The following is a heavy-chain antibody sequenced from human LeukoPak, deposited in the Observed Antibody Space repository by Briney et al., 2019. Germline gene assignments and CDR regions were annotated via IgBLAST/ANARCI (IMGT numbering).Heavy chain of an antibody. J-gene: IGHJ6*03. CDR2: ISSSSSYI. D-gene: IGHD1-14*01. Sequence: GGSLRLSCAASGFTFSSYSMNWVRQAPGKGLEWVSSISSSSSYIYYADSVKGRFTISRDNAKNSLYLQMNSLRAEDTAVYYCARVATTSRPYYYYMDVWGKGTTVTVSS. CDR1: GFTFSSYS. V-gene: IGHV3-21*01. CDR3: ARVATTSRPYYYYMDV.